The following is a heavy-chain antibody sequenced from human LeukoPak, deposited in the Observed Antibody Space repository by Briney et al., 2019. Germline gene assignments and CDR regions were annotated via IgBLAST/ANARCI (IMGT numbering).Heavy chain of an antibody. Sequence: ASVKVSCKASGYTFTAYSMHWVRQAPGQGLEWMGWINPNSGGTNYAQKFQGRVTMTRDTSISTAYMELGSLTSDDTAVYYCARDLEGYHYGSGNYPQWGQGTLITVSS. CDR1: GYTFTAYS. J-gene: IGHJ4*02. CDR3: ARDLEGYHYGSGNYPQ. CDR2: INPNSGGT. D-gene: IGHD3-10*01. V-gene: IGHV1-2*02.